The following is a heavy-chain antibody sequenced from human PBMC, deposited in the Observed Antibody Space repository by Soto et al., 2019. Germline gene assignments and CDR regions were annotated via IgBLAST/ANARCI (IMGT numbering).Heavy chain of an antibody. CDR1: GYTFTSYS. V-gene: IGHV1-46*01. D-gene: IGHD5-18*01. J-gene: IGHJ4*02. CDR2: INPSGGST. CDR3: ARDGVDTAMGDYFEL. Sequence: ASVKVPSKASGYTFTSYSLHSLRHAPGQGLEWMGIINPSGGSTSYAQKFQGRVTMTRDTSTSTVYMELSSLRSEDTAVYYCARDGVDTAMGDYFELWVQGNLVTVTP.